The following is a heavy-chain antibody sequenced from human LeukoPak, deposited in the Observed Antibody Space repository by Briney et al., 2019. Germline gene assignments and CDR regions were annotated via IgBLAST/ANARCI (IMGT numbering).Heavy chain of an antibody. J-gene: IGHJ5*02. CDR2: IYYSGRT. CDR1: GGSIRGSSYY. CDR3: ARDLGYTFDYNWFDP. Sequence: SETLSLTCSVSGGSIRGSSYYWGWIRQPPGKGLEWIASIYYSGRTYDNPSLKSRVTTSVDTSKNHFSLKMTSVTAADTAVYYCARDLGYTFDYNWFDPWGQGTLVTVSS. D-gene: IGHD5-18*01. V-gene: IGHV4-39*07.